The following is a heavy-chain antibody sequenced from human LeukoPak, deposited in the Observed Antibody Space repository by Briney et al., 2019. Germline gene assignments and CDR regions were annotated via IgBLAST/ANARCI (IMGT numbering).Heavy chain of an antibody. V-gene: IGHV3-9*03. Sequence: GGSLRLSCAASGFTFSSYWMHWVRQAPGKGLEWVSGISWNSGTIGYADSVKGRFTISRDNAKNSLYLQMNSLRAEDMAFYYCAKDYYYDSSGYTYFDYWGQGALVTVSS. CDR2: ISWNSGTI. J-gene: IGHJ4*02. D-gene: IGHD3-22*01. CDR3: AKDYYYDSSGYTYFDY. CDR1: GFTFSSYW.